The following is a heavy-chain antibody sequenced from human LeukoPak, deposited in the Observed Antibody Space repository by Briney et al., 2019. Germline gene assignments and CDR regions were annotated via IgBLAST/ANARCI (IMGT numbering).Heavy chain of an antibody. CDR1: GLTVSNNY. CDR3: ARDKDA. V-gene: IGHV3-66*01. J-gene: IGHJ5*02. CDR2: IYSDGTT. Sequence: GGSLRLSCVVSGLTVSNNYMSWVRQAPGKGLEWVSVIYSDGTTRNADSVKGRFTISRDNSKNTVYLQMGSLRAEDTAVYYCARDKDAWGQGTLVTVSS.